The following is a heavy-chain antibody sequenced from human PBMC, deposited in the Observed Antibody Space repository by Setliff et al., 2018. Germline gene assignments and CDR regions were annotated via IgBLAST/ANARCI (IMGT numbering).Heavy chain of an antibody. V-gene: IGHV1-2*02. CDR2: INPISGGA. CDR1: GYIFAGYY. J-gene: IGHJ3*02. D-gene: IGHD7-27*01. CDR3: ARRWETGDQDAYDI. Sequence: ASVKVSCKASGYIFAGYYMHWVRQTPGQGLEWMGWINPISGGANYAQKFQGRVTLTRDTSISTGYMELRSLTSDDTAVYYCARRWETGDQDAYDIWGQGTMVTVSS.